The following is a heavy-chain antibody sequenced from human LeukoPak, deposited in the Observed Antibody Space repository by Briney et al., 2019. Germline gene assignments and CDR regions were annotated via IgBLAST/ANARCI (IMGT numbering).Heavy chain of an antibody. J-gene: IGHJ4*02. CDR1: GGSISNYY. Sequence: SETLSLTCTVSGGSISNYYWSWIRQSAGKGLEWIGRVYPSGDTNYNPSLKSRVTILVDTSKNQYSLKLSSVTAADTAVYYCARGDYASSVFDSWGQGALVTVSS. CDR2: VYPSGDT. CDR3: ARGDYASSVFDS. V-gene: IGHV4-4*07. D-gene: IGHD4-17*01.